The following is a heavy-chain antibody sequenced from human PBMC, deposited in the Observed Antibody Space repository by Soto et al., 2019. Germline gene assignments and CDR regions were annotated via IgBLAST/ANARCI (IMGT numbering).Heavy chain of an antibody. J-gene: IGHJ6*02. CDR2: ISYDGNNK. CDR3: AKDIEEVVYYYGMDV. V-gene: IGHV3-30*18. D-gene: IGHD1-26*01. Sequence: PGGSLRLSCSASGFTFSSYGMHWVRQAPGKGLEWVALISYDGNNKYYADSVKGRFTIARDNSKNTLFLEMNSLRTEDTAVYYCAKDIEEVVYYYGMDVWGQGTRVTVTS. CDR1: GFTFSSYG.